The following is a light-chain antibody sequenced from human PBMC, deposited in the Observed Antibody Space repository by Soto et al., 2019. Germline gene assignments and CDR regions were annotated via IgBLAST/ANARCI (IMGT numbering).Light chain of an antibody. CDR3: QQRSSWPPALS. CDR1: QSVRSF. CDR2: DAS. J-gene: IGKJ4*01. V-gene: IGKV3-11*01. Sequence: EIVLTQSPATLSLSPGERATLSCRASQSVRSFLAWYQQKPGQAPRLLIYDASNRATGVPGRFSGSGSGTDFTLTISSLEPEDFAVYYCQQRSSWPPALSFGGGTQVDIK.